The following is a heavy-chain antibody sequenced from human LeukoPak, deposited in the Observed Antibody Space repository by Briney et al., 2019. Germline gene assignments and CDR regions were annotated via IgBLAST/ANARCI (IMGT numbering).Heavy chain of an antibody. CDR3: ARGGLYDFWSGSTNNWFDP. CDR1: GFTFSSYW. Sequence: PGGSLRLSCAASGFTFSSYWMSWVRQAPGKGLEWVANIKQDGSEKYYVDSVKGRFTISRDNAKNSLYLQMNSLRAEDTAVYYCARGGLYDFWSGSTNNWFDPWGQGTLVTASS. J-gene: IGHJ5*02. CDR2: IKQDGSEK. V-gene: IGHV3-7*01. D-gene: IGHD3-3*01.